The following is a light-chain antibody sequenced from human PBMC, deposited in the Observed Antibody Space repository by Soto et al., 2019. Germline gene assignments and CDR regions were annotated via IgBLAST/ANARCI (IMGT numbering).Light chain of an antibody. J-gene: IGKJ1*01. CDR2: GAS. CDR1: QSVSSS. CDR3: QQYNNWWT. Sequence: EIVMTQSPATLSVSPGERLTLSCRASQSVSSSLAWYQQKPGQAPRLLIYGASTRAIGIPGRFSGSGSETEFTLTISSLQSEDFAVYYCQQYNNWWTFGQGTKVETK. V-gene: IGKV3-15*01.